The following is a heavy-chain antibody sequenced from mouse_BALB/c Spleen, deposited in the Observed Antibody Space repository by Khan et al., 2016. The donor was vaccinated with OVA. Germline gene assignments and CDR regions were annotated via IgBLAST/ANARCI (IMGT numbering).Heavy chain of an antibody. D-gene: IGHD2-4*01. CDR1: GFSLTTYG. V-gene: IGHV2-2*02. Sequence: QIQLVQSGPGLVPPSQSLSITCTVSGFSLTTYGVHWVRQSPGKGLEWLGVIWSGGSTDYNAAFISRLSISKDSSKSQVFFKMNSLQVNDTAIYDLARNYDYDEGLAYWGQGTLVTVSA. CDR2: IWSGGST. J-gene: IGHJ3*01. CDR3: ARNYDYDEGLAY.